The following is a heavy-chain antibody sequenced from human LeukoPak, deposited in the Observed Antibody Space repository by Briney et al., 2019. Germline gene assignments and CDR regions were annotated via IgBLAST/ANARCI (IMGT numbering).Heavy chain of an antibody. V-gene: IGHV4-39*01. CDR2: IYYSGST. CDR3: ASVVVVPAAIAGVGYSMDV. Sequence: SETLSLTCTVSGGSISSSSYYWGWIRQPPGKGLEWIGSIYYSGSTYYNPSLKSGVTISVDTSKNQFSLKLSSVTAAHTAVYYCASVVVVPAAIAGVGYSMDVWGKGTTVTISS. D-gene: IGHD2-2*01. J-gene: IGHJ6*03. CDR1: GGSISSSSYY.